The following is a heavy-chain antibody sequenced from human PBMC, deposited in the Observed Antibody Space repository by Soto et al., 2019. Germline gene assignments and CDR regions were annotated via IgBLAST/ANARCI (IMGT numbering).Heavy chain of an antibody. CDR1: GYTLSDFD. CDR3: ARPSLQYRVDYSMDV. CDR2: MNAKSGDT. V-gene: IGHV1-8*01. D-gene: IGHD5-12*01. J-gene: IGHJ6*02. Sequence: GASVKVSCKASGYTLSDFDINWLRQASGQGPEWMGWMNAKSGDTFFAQRFQGKFNMTWDTSLSTATMELSSLTSEDTAVYFCARPSLQYRVDYSMDVWGQGTTVTVSS.